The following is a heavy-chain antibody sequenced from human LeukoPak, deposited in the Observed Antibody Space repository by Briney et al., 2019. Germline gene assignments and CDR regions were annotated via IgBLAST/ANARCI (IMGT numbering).Heavy chain of an antibody. Sequence: PGGSLRLSCAASGFTFSRYGMHWVRQAPGKGLEYVSGISDSGGSTFYANSVKGRFTISRDNSKNTLYLQMGSLRAEDMAVYYCARGGPSRDFDYWGQGTLVTVSS. D-gene: IGHD3-10*01. J-gene: IGHJ4*02. CDR3: ARGGPSRDFDY. CDR1: GFTFSRYG. V-gene: IGHV3-64*01. CDR2: ISDSGGST.